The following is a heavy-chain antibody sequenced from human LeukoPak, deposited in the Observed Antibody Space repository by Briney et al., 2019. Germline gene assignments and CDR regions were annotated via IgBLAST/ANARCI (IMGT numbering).Heavy chain of an antibody. V-gene: IGHV1-8*03. CDR3: ARGERIAARRAFDI. Sequence: ASVKVSCKASGNTFTAYYMHWVRQAPGQGLQWMGWINPNNGGTGYAQKFQGRVTITRNTSISTAYMELSSLRSEDTAVYYCARGERIAARRAFDIWGQGTMVTVSS. D-gene: IGHD6-6*01. CDR2: INPNNGGT. J-gene: IGHJ3*02. CDR1: GNTFTAYY.